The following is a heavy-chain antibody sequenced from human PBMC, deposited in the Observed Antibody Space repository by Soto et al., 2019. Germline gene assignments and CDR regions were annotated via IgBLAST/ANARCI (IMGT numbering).Heavy chain of an antibody. CDR2: MNPNSGST. J-gene: IGHJ6*02. Sequence: ASVKVSCKASGYTFTSYDINWVRQATGQGLEWMGWMNPNSGSTGYAQKFQGRVTMTRNTSISTAYMELSSLRSEDTAVYYCARERTGTTSMDVWGQGTTVTVS. V-gene: IGHV1-8*01. D-gene: IGHD1-1*01. CDR3: ARERTGTTSMDV. CDR1: GYTFTSYD.